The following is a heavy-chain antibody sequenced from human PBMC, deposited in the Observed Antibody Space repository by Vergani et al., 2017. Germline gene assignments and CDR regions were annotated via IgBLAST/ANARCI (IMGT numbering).Heavy chain of an antibody. Sequence: QVQLQQWGAGLLKTSETLSLTCAVYRGSFSGYYWSWIRGPPGKGLEWSGEINHSGSTNYNPSLKRRVTISVDTSKNQFSLKLISVTAADTAVYYCARPLIRGSWPLSDYWGQGTLVTVSS. CDR1: RGSFSGYY. CDR2: INHSGST. CDR3: ARPLIRGSWPLSDY. J-gene: IGHJ4*02. D-gene: IGHD2/OR15-2a*01. V-gene: IGHV4-34*01.